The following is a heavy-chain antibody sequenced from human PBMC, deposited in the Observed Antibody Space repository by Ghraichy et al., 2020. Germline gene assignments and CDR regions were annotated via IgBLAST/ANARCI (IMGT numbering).Heavy chain of an antibody. CDR1: GFNFRRYW. CDR3: ARGGIHHAFDI. V-gene: IGHV3-74*01. CDR2: IRDDGSDP. D-gene: IGHD5-18*01. Sequence: GGSLRLSCVASGFNFRRYWMHWVRQAPGKGLVWVSRIRDDGSDPIYADSVEGRFTTSRDNAKNTLYLQMNSLRGEDTALYYCARGGIHHAFDIWGQGTVVTVSS. J-gene: IGHJ3*02.